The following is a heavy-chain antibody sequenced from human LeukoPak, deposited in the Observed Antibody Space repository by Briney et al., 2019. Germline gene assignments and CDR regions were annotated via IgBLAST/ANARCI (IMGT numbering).Heavy chain of an antibody. D-gene: IGHD6-13*01. CDR1: GGTFSSYA. Sequence: SVKVSCKASGGTFSSYAISWVRQAPGQGLEWMGGIIPIFGTASYAQKFQGRVTITADESTSTAYMELSSLRSEDTAVYYCARVGQLVPFDYWGRGTLVTVSS. CDR3: ARVGQLVPFDY. CDR2: IIPIFGTA. V-gene: IGHV1-69*13. J-gene: IGHJ4*02.